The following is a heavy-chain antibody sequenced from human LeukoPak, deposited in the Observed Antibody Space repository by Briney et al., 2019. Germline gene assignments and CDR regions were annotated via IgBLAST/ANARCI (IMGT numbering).Heavy chain of an antibody. CDR3: ARSQGSYRVDYFDS. CDR2: ISGGVDNT. CDR1: GFPFSIYV. J-gene: IGHJ4*02. V-gene: IGHV3-23*01. Sequence: GGSLRLSCTASGFPFSIYVISWVRQAPGKGLEWVSGISGGVDNTYYADSVKGRFTISRDNSRNTLFLQMSGLRVDDTAVYYCARSQGSYRVDYFDSWGLGTLVTVSS. D-gene: IGHD3-16*02.